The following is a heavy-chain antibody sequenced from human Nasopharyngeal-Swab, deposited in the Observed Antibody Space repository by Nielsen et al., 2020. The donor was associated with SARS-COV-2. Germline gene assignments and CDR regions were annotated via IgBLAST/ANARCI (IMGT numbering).Heavy chain of an antibody. CDR3: ARGCDTDCYRVDS. Sequence: GESLKISCEASGFTLSTSAMIWVRQAPGKGLEWVSGISASGRVTYYADSVKGRLTISRDNSRSTLSLQMNSLRAEDTAIYYCARGCDTDCYRVDSWGQGTLVTVSS. D-gene: IGHD2-21*02. CDR1: GFTLSTSA. V-gene: IGHV3-23*01. CDR2: ISASGRVT. J-gene: IGHJ4*02.